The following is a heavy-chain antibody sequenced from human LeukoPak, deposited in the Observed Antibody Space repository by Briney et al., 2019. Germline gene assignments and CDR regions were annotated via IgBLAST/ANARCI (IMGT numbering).Heavy chain of an antibody. CDR3: ARVIPPSAKILWFRELVGWFDP. V-gene: IGHV3-53*01. D-gene: IGHD3-10*01. Sequence: AGGSLRLSCAASGFTVSSNYMSWVRQAPGKGLEWVSVIYSGGSTYYAGSVKGRFTISRDNSKNTLYLQMNSLRAEDTAVYYCARVIPPSAKILWFRELVGWFDPWGQGTLVTVSS. J-gene: IGHJ5*02. CDR2: IYSGGST. CDR1: GFTVSSNY.